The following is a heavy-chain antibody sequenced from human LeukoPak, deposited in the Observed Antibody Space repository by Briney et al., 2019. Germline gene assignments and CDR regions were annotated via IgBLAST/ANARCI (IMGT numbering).Heavy chain of an antibody. CDR2: IYYTGTT. V-gene: IGHV4-59*08. CDR1: GGSISGTYY. CDR3: ARRWVYDKRAFDA. D-gene: IGHD3-16*01. J-gene: IGHJ3*01. Sequence: SETLSLTCTGSGGSISGTYYWSWIRQPPGKGLEWIGYIYYTGTTDSNPSLKSRVTISLDTSKNQFSLYLSSVTAADTAVYYCARRWVYDKRAFDAWGQGTMVTVSS.